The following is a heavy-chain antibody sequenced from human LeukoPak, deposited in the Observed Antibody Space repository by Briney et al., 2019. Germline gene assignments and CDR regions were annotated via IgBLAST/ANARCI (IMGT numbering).Heavy chain of an antibody. CDR2: IYHSGTT. J-gene: IGHJ6*03. Sequence: SETLSLTCTVSGYSISSGYYWVWIRQPPGKGLEWIGSIYHSGTTYYNPSFKSRVTISVDTSKNQFSLKLSSLTAADTAVYHCARDQPYMDVWGKGTTVTVSS. CDR1: GYSISSGYY. V-gene: IGHV4-38-2*02. CDR3: ARDQPYMDV.